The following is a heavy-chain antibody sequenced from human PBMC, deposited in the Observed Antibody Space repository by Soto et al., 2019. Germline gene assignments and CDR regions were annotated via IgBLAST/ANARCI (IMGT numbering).Heavy chain of an antibody. CDR3: ARTYYYGSVRSYGMDV. J-gene: IGHJ6*02. V-gene: IGHV4-39*01. CDR2: LYYSGST. Sequence: SVPQPHTCTVFYGYSRSVGHYWARARQPPGKGLEWIGSLYYSGSTYYNPSLKSRVTISVDTSKNQFSLKLSSVTAADTAVYYCARTYYYGSVRSYGMDVWGQGTTVTVSS. D-gene: IGHD3-10*01. CDR1: YGYSRSVGHY.